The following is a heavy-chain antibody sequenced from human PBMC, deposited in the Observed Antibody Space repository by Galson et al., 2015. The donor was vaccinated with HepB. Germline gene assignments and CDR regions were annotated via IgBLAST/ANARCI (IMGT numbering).Heavy chain of an antibody. Sequence: SLRLSCAASGFSISSYWMHWVRHAPGKGLVWVSRINSDGSITNYADSVKGRFTISRDNAKNTLFLRMNSLRAEDTAVYYCQVVTLSWGQGTLVTVSS. CDR2: INSDGSIT. D-gene: IGHD3-22*01. J-gene: IGHJ5*02. CDR1: GFSISSYW. CDR3: QVVTLS. V-gene: IGHV3-74*01.